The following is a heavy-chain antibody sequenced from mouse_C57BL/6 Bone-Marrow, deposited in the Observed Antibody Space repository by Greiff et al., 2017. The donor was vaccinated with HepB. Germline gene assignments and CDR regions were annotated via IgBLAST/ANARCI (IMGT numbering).Heavy chain of an antibody. D-gene: IGHD1-1*01. J-gene: IGHJ1*03. CDR2: IYPGSGNT. CDR1: GYTFTDYY. CDR3: ARADYGSSYRYFDV. Sequence: VQLQQSGAELVRPGASVKLSCKASGYTFTDYYINWVKQRPGQGLEWIARIYPGSGNTYYNEKFKGKATLTAEKSSSTAYMQLSSLTSEDSAVYFCARADYGSSYRYFDVWGTGTTVTVSS. V-gene: IGHV1-76*01.